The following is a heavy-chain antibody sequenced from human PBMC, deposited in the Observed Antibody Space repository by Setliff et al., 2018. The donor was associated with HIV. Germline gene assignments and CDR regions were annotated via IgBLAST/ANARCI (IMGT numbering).Heavy chain of an antibody. V-gene: IGHV4-61*01. CDR1: GGSVSTGNYY. Sequence: PSETLSLTCTVSGGSVSTGNYYWNWIRLPPGKGLEWIGYIFYSGSTNYNPSLKSRVTISVDTSKNQFSLKLSSVTAADTAVYYCAREDYYYYYMDVWGKGTTVTVSS. CDR2: IFYSGST. J-gene: IGHJ6*03. CDR3: AREDYYYYYMDV.